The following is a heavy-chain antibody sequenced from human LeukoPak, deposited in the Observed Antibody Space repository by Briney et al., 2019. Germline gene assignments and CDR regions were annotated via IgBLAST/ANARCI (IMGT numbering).Heavy chain of an antibody. V-gene: IGHV4-59*01. CDR1: NGSIISYY. J-gene: IGHJ6*02. D-gene: IGHD6-6*01. Sequence: SSETLSLTCTVSNGSIISYYWSWIRQPPGKGLEWIGYIYYSGNTNYNPSLKSRVTISVDTSKNQFSLKLTSVTAADTAVYYCVRDKVSVYYYGMVVWGQGTTVIVSS. CDR3: VRDKVSVYYYGMVV. CDR2: IYYSGNT.